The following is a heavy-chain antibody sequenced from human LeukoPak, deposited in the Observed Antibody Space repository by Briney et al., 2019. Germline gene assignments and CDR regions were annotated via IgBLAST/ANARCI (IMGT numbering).Heavy chain of an antibody. J-gene: IGHJ3*01. CDR3: ARLTRAPQFFDV. CDR1: GGSISSSDYF. D-gene: IGHD5-24*01. CDR2: IEFSGTT. V-gene: IGHV4-39*01. Sequence: PSEALSLTCTVSGGSISSSDYFWAWIRQPPGKGLEWLGSIEFSGTTYYNPSLRSQVTISEDTSKNQFSLKLGSVTAADTAVYYCARLTRAPQFFDVWGQGTMVTVSS.